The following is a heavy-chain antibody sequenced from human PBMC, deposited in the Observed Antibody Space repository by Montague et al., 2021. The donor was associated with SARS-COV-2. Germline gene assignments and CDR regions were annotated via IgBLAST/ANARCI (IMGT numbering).Heavy chain of an antibody. CDR2: IYHSGNT. J-gene: IGHJ2*01. CDR3: AREYRIELWQTNWYFGL. V-gene: IGHV4-59*01. D-gene: IGHD3-16*01. CDR1: GGSISGYY. Sequence: SETRSLICSVSGGSISGYYWSWIRQPPGKGLEWIGYIYHSGNTKYNPSLKSRVSISVDTSKNQFSLRLSSVTAADTAVYYCAREYRIELWQTNWYFGLWGRGTLVTVSS.